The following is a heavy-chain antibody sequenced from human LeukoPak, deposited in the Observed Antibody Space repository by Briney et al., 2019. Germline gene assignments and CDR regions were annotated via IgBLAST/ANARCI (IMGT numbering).Heavy chain of an antibody. CDR2: INHSGST. J-gene: IGHJ4*02. D-gene: IGHD6-13*01. Sequence: SSETLSLTCAVYGGSFSGYYWSWIRQPPGKGLEWTGEINHSGSTNYNPSLKSRVTISVDTSKNQFSLKLSSVTAADTAVYYCARGVAAAGTDYWGQGTLVTVSS. CDR1: GGSFSGYY. V-gene: IGHV4-34*01. CDR3: ARGVAAAGTDY.